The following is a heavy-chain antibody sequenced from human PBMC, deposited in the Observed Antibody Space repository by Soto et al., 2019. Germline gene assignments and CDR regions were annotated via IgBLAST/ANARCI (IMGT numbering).Heavy chain of an antibody. CDR3: AREGGYFDSSGSGVYHYYGVDV. J-gene: IGHJ6*02. CDR1: DGPISPYY. V-gene: IGHV4-4*07. Sequence: PSETLSLTCTVSDGPISPYYWSWIRQPAGKGLEWIGRIYSSGSTNYNSPLKSRVSMSLDTARNQISLKVKSVTAADTAIYYCAREGGYFDSSGSGVYHYYGVDVWGRGTTVTVSS. CDR2: IYSSGST. D-gene: IGHD3-22*01.